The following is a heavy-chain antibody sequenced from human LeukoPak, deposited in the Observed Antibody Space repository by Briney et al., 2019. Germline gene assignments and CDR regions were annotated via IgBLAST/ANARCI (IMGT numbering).Heavy chain of an antibody. J-gene: IGHJ4*02. CDR3: ARGSDSTAWDRDY. CDR1: GYTFTRYG. CDR2: ISAYNGDT. Sequence: ASVKVSCKASGYTFTRYGITWVRQAPGQGLEWMGWISAYNGDTNYAQNLQDRVSLTTDTSTSTAYMELRSLRTDDTAVYYCARGSDSTAWDRDYWGQGTLVTVSS. V-gene: IGHV1-18*01. D-gene: IGHD1-26*01.